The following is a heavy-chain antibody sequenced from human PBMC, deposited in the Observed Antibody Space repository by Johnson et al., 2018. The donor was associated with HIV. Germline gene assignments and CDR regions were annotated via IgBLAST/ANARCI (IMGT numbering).Heavy chain of an antibody. V-gene: IGHV3-66*01. Sequence: VQLVESGGGLVQPGGSLRLSCAASGFTVSSNYMNWVRQAPGKGLEWVSVIYSGGNTYYADSVEGRFTISRDNSKNTLYLQMNSLRAEDTAVYYCARERINFWSSHVAFNIWGQGTMVTVSS. J-gene: IGHJ3*02. CDR2: IYSGGNT. CDR3: ARERINFWSSHVAFNI. D-gene: IGHD3-3*01. CDR1: GFTVSSNY.